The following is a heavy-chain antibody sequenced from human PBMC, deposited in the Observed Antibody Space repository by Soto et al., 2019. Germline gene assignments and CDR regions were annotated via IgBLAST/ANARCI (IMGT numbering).Heavy chain of an antibody. D-gene: IGHD3-22*01. CDR2: IYYSGST. J-gene: IGHJ2*01. CDR1: GGSISSYY. CDR3: ARVGPDSSGYYYSAWYFDL. Sequence: SETLSLTCTVSGGSISSYYWSWIRQPPGKGLEWIGYIYYSGSTNYNPSLKSRVTISVDTSKNQFSLKLSSVTAADTAVYYCARVGPDSSGYYYSAWYFDLWGRGTLVTVSS. V-gene: IGHV4-59*08.